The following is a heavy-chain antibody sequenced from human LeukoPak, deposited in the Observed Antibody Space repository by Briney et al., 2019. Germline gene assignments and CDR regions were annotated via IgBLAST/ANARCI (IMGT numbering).Heavy chain of an antibody. CDR3: ARDLIAAAGTGVDP. J-gene: IGHJ5*02. CDR2: INPNSGGT. CDR1: GYTFTGYY. V-gene: IGHV1-2*02. D-gene: IGHD6-13*01. Sequence: ASVKVSCKASGYTFTGYYMHWVRQAPGQGLEWMGWINPNSGGTNYAQKFQGRVTMTRDTSISTAYMELSRLRSDDTAVYYCARDLIAAAGTGVDPWGQGTLVTVSS.